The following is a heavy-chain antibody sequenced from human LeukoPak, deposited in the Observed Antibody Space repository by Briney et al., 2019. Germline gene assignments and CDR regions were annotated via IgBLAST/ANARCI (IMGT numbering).Heavy chain of an antibody. CDR1: VYTLTELS. CDR3: ATETHRDFWSGRSGYYFDY. D-gene: IGHD3-3*01. V-gene: IGHV1-24*01. J-gene: IGHJ4*02. Sequence: ASVNVSYKGSVYTLTELSMHGVRQAPGKGLAGMGGFDHEDGETIYAQKCQGGVTMTEDTSTDTAYMELSSLRSEDTAVYYCATETHRDFWSGRSGYYFDYWGQGTLVSVSS. CDR2: FDHEDGET.